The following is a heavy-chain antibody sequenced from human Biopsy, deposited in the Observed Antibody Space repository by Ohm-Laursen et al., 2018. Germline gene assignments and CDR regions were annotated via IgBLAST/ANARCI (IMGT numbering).Heavy chain of an antibody. CDR3: VRGLSGDQGPRGYYCENSFDL. J-gene: IGHJ3*01. V-gene: IGHV3-9*01. CDR1: GFSFGDYA. D-gene: IGHD3-3*01. Sequence: SLSLSRAASGFSFGDYAMHWVRQAPGQGLELVSGVNCNSDNFAYVGSVKGRFTISRDNAKNSLDLQMNSLRAEDTALYYCVRGLSGDQGPRGYYCENSFDLWGRGTMVPVSS. CDR2: VNCNSDNF.